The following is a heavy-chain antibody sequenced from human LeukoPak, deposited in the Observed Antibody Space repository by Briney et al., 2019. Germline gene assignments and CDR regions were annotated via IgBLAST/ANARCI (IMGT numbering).Heavy chain of an antibody. V-gene: IGHV3-30*02. D-gene: IGHD3-10*01. Sequence: PGGSLRLSCVASGFTFTNYGMHWVRQAPGKGLEWVAFIRSDGSKNYYGDSVRGRFTISRDTSKNTLYLQMNTLRPEDTAVYYCTKASGRNLYGMDVWGQGTTVIVS. CDR3: TKASGRNLYGMDV. CDR2: IRSDGSKN. J-gene: IGHJ6*02. CDR1: GFTFTNYG.